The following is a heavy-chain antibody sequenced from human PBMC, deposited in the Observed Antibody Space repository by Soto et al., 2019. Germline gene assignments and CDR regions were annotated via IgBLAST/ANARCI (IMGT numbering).Heavy chain of an antibody. CDR3: ARQSGCYSSSWYRTWWFDP. V-gene: IGHV4-39*01. Sequence: SETLSLTCTVSGGSISSSSYYRGWIRQPPGKGLEWIGSIYYSGSTYYNPSLKSRVTISVDTSKNQFSLKLSSVTAADTAVYYCARQSGCYSSSWYRTWWFDPWGQGTLVTVSS. CDR2: IYYSGST. J-gene: IGHJ5*02. D-gene: IGHD6-13*01. CDR1: GGSISSSSYY.